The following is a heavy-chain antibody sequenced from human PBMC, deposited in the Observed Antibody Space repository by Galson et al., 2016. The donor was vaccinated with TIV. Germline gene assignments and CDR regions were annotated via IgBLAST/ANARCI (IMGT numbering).Heavy chain of an antibody. CDR2: IDPGADTT. V-gene: IGHV1-46*01. CDR1: GYTFTRCY. J-gene: IGHJ4*02. CDR3: ATFSGASGTFDY. Sequence: SVKVSCKASGYTFTRCYMHWVRQAPGQGLEWMGVIDPGADTTTYAQKFQGRVTMTRDTSTSTVYMGLSSLRSDDTAVYYCATFSGASGTFDYWGQGALVTVSS. D-gene: IGHD2-15*01.